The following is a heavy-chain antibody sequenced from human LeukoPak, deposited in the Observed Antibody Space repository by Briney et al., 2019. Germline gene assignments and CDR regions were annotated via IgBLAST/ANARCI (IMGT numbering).Heavy chain of an antibody. V-gene: IGHV4-61*01. D-gene: IGHD3-22*01. CDR3: ARDQRNDSIDY. J-gene: IGHJ4*02. Sequence: SQTLSLTCTVSGGSISSGSYYWNWIRQPPGKGLEWIGYIYYSGSTNYNPSLKSRVTISVDTSKNQFSLKLSSVTAADTAVYYCARDQRNDSIDYWGQGTLVTVSS. CDR2: IYYSGST. CDR1: GGSISSGSYY.